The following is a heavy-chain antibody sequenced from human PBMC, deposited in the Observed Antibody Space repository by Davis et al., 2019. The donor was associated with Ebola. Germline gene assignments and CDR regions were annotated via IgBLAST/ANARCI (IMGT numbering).Heavy chain of an antibody. CDR2: ISGSGGGT. CDR3: TLASGYVDY. D-gene: IGHD1-26*01. CDR1: GFTFNTYA. Sequence: PGGSLRLSCAASGFTFNTYAMNWVRQVPGKGLEWVSEISGSGGGTYYTDSVKGRFTISRDNSKNTLYLQMNSLKTEDTAVYYCTLASGYVDYWGQGTLVTVSS. J-gene: IGHJ4*02. V-gene: IGHV3-23*01.